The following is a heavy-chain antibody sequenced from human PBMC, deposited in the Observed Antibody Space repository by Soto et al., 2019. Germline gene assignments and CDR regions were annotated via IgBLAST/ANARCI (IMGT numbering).Heavy chain of an antibody. J-gene: IGHJ6*02. CDR1: GGSISSGDYY. Sequence: PSETLSLTCTVSGGSISSGDYYWSWIRQPPGKGLEWIGYIYYSGSTYYNPSLKSRVTISVDTSKNQFSLKLSSVTAADTAVYYCARDRHPDIVVVPAANFEFPDYYYYGMDVWGQGTTVTVSS. D-gene: IGHD2-2*01. CDR3: ARDRHPDIVVVPAANFEFPDYYYYGMDV. CDR2: IYYSGST. V-gene: IGHV4-30-4*01.